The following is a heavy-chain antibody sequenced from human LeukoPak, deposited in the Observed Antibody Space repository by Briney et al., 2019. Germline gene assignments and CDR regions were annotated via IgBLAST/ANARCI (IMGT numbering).Heavy chain of an antibody. Sequence: SETLSLTCAVYGGSFSGYYWSWFRQPPGKGLEWFGEINHSGSTNSTPSLKSRVTISVDTSKNQFSLKLSSVTAADTAVYYCARGPQKPGITMVRGVMIPVDYWGQGTLVTVSS. CDR3: ARGPQKPGITMVRGVMIPVDY. CDR1: GGSFSGYY. D-gene: IGHD3-10*01. CDR2: INHSGST. J-gene: IGHJ4*02. V-gene: IGHV4-34*01.